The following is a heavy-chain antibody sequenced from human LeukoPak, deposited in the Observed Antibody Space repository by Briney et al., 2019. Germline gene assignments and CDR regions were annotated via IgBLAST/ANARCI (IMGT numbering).Heavy chain of an antibody. CDR3: ARSERKRFLEWSLDYYYGMDV. V-gene: IGHV3-30-3*01. CDR2: ISYDGGNK. D-gene: IGHD3-3*01. J-gene: IGHJ6*02. CDR1: GFAFSSYA. Sequence: PGRSLRLSCAASGFAFSSYAMHWVRQAPGKGLEWVAVISYDGGNKYYADSVKGRFTISRDNSKNTLYLQMNSLRAEDTAVYYCARSERKRFLEWSLDYYYGMDVWGQGTTVTVSS.